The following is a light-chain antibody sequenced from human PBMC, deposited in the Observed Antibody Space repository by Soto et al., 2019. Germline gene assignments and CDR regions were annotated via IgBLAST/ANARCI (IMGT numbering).Light chain of an antibody. CDR3: QQLNSYPRIT. V-gene: IGKV1-9*01. J-gene: IGKJ5*01. CDR2: AAS. Sequence: DIQLTQSPSFLSASVGDRVTITCRAGQGINSYLAWYQQKPGKAPKLLIYAASTLQSGVPSRFSGSGSGTECTLTISSLQLEDYATYYCQQLNSYPRITFGQGTRLEIK. CDR1: QGINSY.